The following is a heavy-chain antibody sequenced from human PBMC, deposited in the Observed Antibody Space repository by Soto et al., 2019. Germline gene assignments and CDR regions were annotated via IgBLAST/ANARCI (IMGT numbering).Heavy chain of an antibody. Sequence: EVQLLESGGGLVQPGGSLRLSCAASGFTFSSYAMSWVRQAPGQGLEWVSAISGSGGSTYYADSVKGRFTISRDNSKNTLYLQMNSLRAEDTAVYYCAKLYCSSTSCYWSSEYYYYYMDVWGKGTTVTVSS. CDR1: GFTFSSYA. CDR2: ISGSGGST. J-gene: IGHJ6*03. D-gene: IGHD2-2*01. CDR3: AKLYCSSTSCYWSSEYYYYYMDV. V-gene: IGHV3-23*01.